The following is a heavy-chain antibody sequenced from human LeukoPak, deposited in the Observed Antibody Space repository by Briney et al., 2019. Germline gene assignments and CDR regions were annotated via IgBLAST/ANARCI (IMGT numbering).Heavy chain of an antibody. D-gene: IGHD5-12*01. CDR1: GFTFSSYG. Sequence: GGSLRLSCAASGFTFSSYGMHWVRQAPGKGLEWVAFIRYDGSNKYYADSVKGRFTISRDNSKNMLYLQMNSLRAEDTAVYYCAKDGGGWLREYYFDYWGQGTLVTVSS. CDR2: IRYDGSNK. CDR3: AKDGGGWLREYYFDY. V-gene: IGHV3-30*02. J-gene: IGHJ4*02.